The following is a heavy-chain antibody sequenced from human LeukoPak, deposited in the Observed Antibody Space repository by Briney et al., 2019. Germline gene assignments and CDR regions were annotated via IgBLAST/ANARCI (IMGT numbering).Heavy chain of an antibody. D-gene: IGHD2-2*01. V-gene: IGHV3-23*01. J-gene: IGHJ3*02. CDR2: ISGSGGST. CDR3: AKMSAIVVVPADAFDI. CDR1: GFTFSSYA. Sequence: GALRLSCAASGFTFSSYAMSWVRQAPGKGLEWVSAISGSGGSTYYADSVKGRFTISRDNSKNTLYLQTNSLRAEDTAVYYCAKMSAIVVVPADAFDIWGQGTMVTVSS.